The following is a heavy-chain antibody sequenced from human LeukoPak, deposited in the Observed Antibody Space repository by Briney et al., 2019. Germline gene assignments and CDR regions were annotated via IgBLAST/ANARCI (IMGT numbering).Heavy chain of an antibody. D-gene: IGHD6-19*01. V-gene: IGHV3-23*01. CDR2: ISGSGGST. J-gene: IGHJ4*02. CDR3: AKDSNLIAVAGTFDY. CDR1: GFTFSSYA. Sequence: PGGCLRLSCAASGFTFSSYAMSWVRQAPGKGLEWVSAISGSGGSTYYADSVKGRFTISRDNSKNTLYLQMNSLRAEDTAVYYCAKDSNLIAVAGTFDYWGQGTLVTVSS.